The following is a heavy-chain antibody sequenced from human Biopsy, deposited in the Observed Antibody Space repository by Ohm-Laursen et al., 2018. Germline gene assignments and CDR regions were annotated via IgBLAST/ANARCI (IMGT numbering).Heavy chain of an antibody. V-gene: IGHV4-59*08. D-gene: IGHD2-15*01. Sequence: SDTLSLTCTVSGGSISSDYWSWIRQPPGKGPEWIGDISDSGSTNYKPSLKSRVIISVDTSKNQFSLNLSSVTAADTAVYYCARRGSGGRSFDHWGQGTLVTVSS. CDR3: ARRGSGGRSFDH. J-gene: IGHJ4*02. CDR1: GGSISSDY. CDR2: ISDSGST.